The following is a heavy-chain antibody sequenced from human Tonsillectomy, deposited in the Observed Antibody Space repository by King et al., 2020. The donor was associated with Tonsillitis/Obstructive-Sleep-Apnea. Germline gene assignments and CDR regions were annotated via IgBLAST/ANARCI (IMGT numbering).Heavy chain of an antibody. CDR3: ARHKSGRTEFDY. D-gene: IGHD1-1*01. V-gene: IGHV5-51*01. CDR2: IYPIDSDT. J-gene: IGHJ4*02. CDR1: GYSFTDYW. Sequence: VQLVESGAEVKKPGESLKISCKGSGYSFTDYWIGWVRQMPGKGLEWMGIIYPIDSDTRYSPSFQGQVTISADKSISTAFLQWSSLKASDNAIYYCARHKSGRTEFDYWGQGTRVTVSS.